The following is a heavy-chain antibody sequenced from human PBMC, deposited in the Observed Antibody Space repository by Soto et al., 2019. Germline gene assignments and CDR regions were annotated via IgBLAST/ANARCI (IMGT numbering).Heavy chain of an antibody. D-gene: IGHD3-3*01. CDR2: INPNSGGT. J-gene: IGHJ6*02. CDR3: ARVETYYDFWGGYYSPYYYGMDV. V-gene: IGHV1-2*02. Sequence: ASVKVSCKASGYTFTGYYMHWVRQAPGQGLEWMGWINPNSGGTNYAQKFQGRVTMTRDTSISAAYMELSRLRSDDTAVYYCARVETYYDFWGGYYSPYYYGMDVWGQGTTVTVSS. CDR1: GYTFTGYY.